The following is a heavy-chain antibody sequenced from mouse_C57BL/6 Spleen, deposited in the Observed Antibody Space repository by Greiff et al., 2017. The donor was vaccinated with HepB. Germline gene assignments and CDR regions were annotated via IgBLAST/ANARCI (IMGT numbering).Heavy chain of an antibody. CDR2: ISYDGSN. Sequence: EVKLQESGPGLVKPSQSLSLTCSVTGYSITSGYYWNWIRQFPGNKLEWMGYISYDGSNNYNPSLKNRISITRDTSKNQFFLKLNSVTTEDTATYYCARWDYYGSIYHAMDYWGQGTSVTVSS. J-gene: IGHJ4*01. CDR3: ARWDYYGSIYHAMDY. D-gene: IGHD1-1*01. CDR1: GYSITSGYY. V-gene: IGHV3-6*01.